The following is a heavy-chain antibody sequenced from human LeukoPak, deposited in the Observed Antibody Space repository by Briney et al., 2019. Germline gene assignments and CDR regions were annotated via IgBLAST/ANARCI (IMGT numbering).Heavy chain of an antibody. CDR2: INPSGGST. CDR3: AKDRGSRNEILTGRPRASMDFDY. J-gene: IGHJ4*02. D-gene: IGHD3-9*01. V-gene: IGHV1-46*01. Sequence: ASVKVSCKASGYTFTSYYMHWVRQAPGQGLEWMGIINPSGGSTSYAQKFQGRVTMTRDMSTSTVYMELSSLRSEDTAVYYCAKDRGSRNEILTGRPRASMDFDYWGQGSLVTVSS. CDR1: GYTFTSYY.